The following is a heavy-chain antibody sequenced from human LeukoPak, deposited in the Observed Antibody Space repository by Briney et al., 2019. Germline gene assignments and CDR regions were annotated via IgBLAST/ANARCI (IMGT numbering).Heavy chain of an antibody. CDR3: AKVHYGSGSYYNGAFDI. CDR2: ISWNSGSI. D-gene: IGHD3-10*01. CDR1: GFTFDDYA. V-gene: IGHV3-9*03. J-gene: IGHJ3*02. Sequence: GGSLRLSCATSGFTFDDYAVHWVRLAPGKGLEWVSGISWNSGSIGYADSVKGRFTIYRDNAKNSLYLQMNSLRAEDMALYYCAKVHYGSGSYYNGAFDIWGQGTMVTVSS.